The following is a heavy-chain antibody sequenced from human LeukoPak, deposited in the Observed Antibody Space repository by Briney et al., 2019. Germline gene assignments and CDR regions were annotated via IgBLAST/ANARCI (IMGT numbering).Heavy chain of an antibody. J-gene: IGHJ3*02. Sequence: PSDTLSLTCAVYGGFFSGYYWSWIRQPPGKGLEWIGEINHSGSTNYNPSLKSRVTISVDTSKNQFSLELSSVTAADTAVYYCARGGVITIFGVVRRRAFDIWGQGTMVTVSS. CDR2: INHSGST. D-gene: IGHD3-3*01. CDR1: GGFFSGYY. CDR3: ARGGVITIFGVVRRRAFDI. V-gene: IGHV4-34*01.